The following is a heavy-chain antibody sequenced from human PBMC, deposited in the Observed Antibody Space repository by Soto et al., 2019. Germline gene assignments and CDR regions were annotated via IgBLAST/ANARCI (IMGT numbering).Heavy chain of an antibody. CDR2: ISTYNGNT. V-gene: IGHV1-18*01. D-gene: IGHD2-8*01. J-gene: IGHJ6*02. Sequence: ASVKVSCKASGYTFTTYDISWVRQAPGQGLEWMGRISTYNGNTNYPQSLQGRLTMTTDTSTTTAYMELRSLRSDDTAVYYCARDPYHVLMVNAPHIYGMDVWGQGTTVTVSS. CDR1: GYTFTTYD. CDR3: ARDPYHVLMVNAPHIYGMDV.